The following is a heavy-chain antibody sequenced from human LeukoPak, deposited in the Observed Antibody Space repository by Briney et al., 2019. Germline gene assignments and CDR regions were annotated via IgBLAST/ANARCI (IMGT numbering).Heavy chain of an antibody. V-gene: IGHV4-59*01. Sequence: SETLSLTCTVSGGSISSYYWSWIGQPPGKGLEWIGYIYYSGSTNYNPSLKSRVTISVDTSKNQFSLKLSSVTAADTAVYYCARGLEDCSGGSCYYNWFDPWGQGTLVTVSS. CDR3: ARGLEDCSGGSCYYNWFDP. CDR2: IYYSGST. D-gene: IGHD2-15*01. J-gene: IGHJ5*02. CDR1: GGSISSYY.